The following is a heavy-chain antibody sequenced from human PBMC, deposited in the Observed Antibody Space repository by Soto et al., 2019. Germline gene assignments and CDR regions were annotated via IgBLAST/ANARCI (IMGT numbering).Heavy chain of an antibody. J-gene: IGHJ4*02. CDR3: ARYSYGFRYFDY. CDR2: IYYSGST. D-gene: IGHD5-18*01. CDR1: GGSISSGGYY. Sequence: SETLSLTCTVSGGSISSGGYYWSWIRQHPGKGLEWIGYIYYSGSTYYNPSLKSRVTISVDTSKNQFSLKLSSVTAADTAVYYCARYSYGFRYFDYWGQGTLVTVS. V-gene: IGHV4-31*03.